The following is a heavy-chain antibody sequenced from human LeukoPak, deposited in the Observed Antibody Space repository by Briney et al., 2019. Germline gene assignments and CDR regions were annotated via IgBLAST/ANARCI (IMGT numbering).Heavy chain of an antibody. CDR2: IYHSGST. Sequence: NTSETLSLTCTVSGGSISTYYWNWIRQPPGKGLEWIGYIYHSGSTNYNPSLQSRVTISVDTSKNQFSLKLSSVTAADTAVYYCARARPMYYYDSSGSDAFDIWGQGTMVTVSS. CDR1: GGSISTYY. V-gene: IGHV4-59*12. J-gene: IGHJ3*02. D-gene: IGHD3-22*01. CDR3: ARARPMYYYDSSGSDAFDI.